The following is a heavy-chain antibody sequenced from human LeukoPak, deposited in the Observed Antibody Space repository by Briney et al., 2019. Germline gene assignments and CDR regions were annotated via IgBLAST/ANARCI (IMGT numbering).Heavy chain of an antibody. CDR2: ISYDGSNK. CDR1: GFTFSSYG. CDR3: AKDRDCSSTSCYRYYYYGMDV. V-gene: IGHV3-30*18. D-gene: IGHD2-2*01. J-gene: IGHJ6*02. Sequence: PGGSLRLSCAASGFTFSSYGMHWVRQAPGKGLEWVAVISYDGSNKYYADSVKGRFTISRDNSKNTLYLQMNSLRAEDTAVYYCAKDRDCSSTSCYRYYYYGMDVWGQGTTVTVSS.